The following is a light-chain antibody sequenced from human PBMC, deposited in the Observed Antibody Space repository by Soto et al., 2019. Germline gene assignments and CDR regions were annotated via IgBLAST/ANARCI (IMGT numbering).Light chain of an antibody. V-gene: IGKV1-5*03. CDR2: KAS. CDR3: HQYNSFSLT. J-gene: IGKJ4*01. CDR1: QTIGSW. Sequence: DIQMTQSPSTLSASVGDRVTITCRASQTIGSWLAWYQQKPGKAPKLLIYKASSLESGVPSRFSGRGSGTEFTLTISSLQPDDFATYYCHQYNSFSLTFGGGTKVEIK.